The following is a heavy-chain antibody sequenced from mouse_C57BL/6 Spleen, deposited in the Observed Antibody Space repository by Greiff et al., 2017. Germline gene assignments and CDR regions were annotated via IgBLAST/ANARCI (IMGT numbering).Heavy chain of an antibody. J-gene: IGHJ3*01. CDR1: GYTFTSYW. V-gene: IGHV1-69*01. CDR2: IDPSDSYT. Sequence: QVHVKQPGAELVMPGASVKLSCKASGYTFTSYWMHWVKQRPGQGLEWIGEIDPSDSYTNYNQKFKGKSTLTVDKSSSTAYMQLSSLTSEDSAVYYCARESDYGSSSFAYWGQGTLVTVSA. D-gene: IGHD1-1*01. CDR3: ARESDYGSSSFAY.